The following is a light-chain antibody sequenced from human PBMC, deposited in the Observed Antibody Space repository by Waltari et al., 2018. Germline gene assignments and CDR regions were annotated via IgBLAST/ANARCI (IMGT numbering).Light chain of an antibody. V-gene: IGLV2-14*03. CDR3: SSQSGNNVVI. Sequence: QSALTQPASVSGSPGQSITISCTGSSSAVGGDDSVSWYQDHPGQAPKVIIYDVNNRPSGVSDRFSGSKSGNTASLTIFGLQAEDEANYYCSSQSGNNVVIFGGGTKLTVL. CDR1: SSAVGGDDS. CDR2: DVN. J-gene: IGLJ2*01.